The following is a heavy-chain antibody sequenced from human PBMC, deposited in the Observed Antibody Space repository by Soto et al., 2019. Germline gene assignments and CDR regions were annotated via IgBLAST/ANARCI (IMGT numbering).Heavy chain of an antibody. V-gene: IGHV3-15*07. CDR2: IKSKTDGGTT. CDR1: GFTFSNAW. D-gene: IGHD3-3*01. Sequence: PGGSLRLSCAASGFTFSNAWMNWVRQAPGKGLEWVGRIKSKTDGGTTDYAAPVKGRFTISRDDSKNTLYLQMNSLKTEDTAVYYCTTLYDFWSGYYYYGMDVWGQGTTVTVSS. J-gene: IGHJ6*02. CDR3: TTLYDFWSGYYYYGMDV.